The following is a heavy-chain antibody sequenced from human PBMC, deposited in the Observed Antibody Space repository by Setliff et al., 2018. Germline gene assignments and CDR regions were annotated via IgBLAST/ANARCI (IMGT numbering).Heavy chain of an antibody. CDR1: GYTFRNYA. V-gene: IGHV1-18*01. CDR2: ISVYNGDT. J-gene: IGHJ4*02. Sequence: ASVKVSCKASGYTFRNYAFAWVRQAPGHGLEWVGWISVYNGDTNYAQKFQGKVTLTTDTSTSTAYMELRSLTSDDSAFYYRARAPSLELVTMRTNSWFTYWGQGTLVTVSS. CDR3: ARAPSLELVTMRTNSWFTY. D-gene: IGHD5-18*01.